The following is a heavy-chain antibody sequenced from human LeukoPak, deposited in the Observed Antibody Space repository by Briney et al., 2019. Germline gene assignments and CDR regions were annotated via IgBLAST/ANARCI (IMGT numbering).Heavy chain of an antibody. CDR1: GFTFSSYE. CDR3: ARAGGILTGYFKGGIRDYSYYYMDV. J-gene: IGHJ6*03. V-gene: IGHV3-48*03. CDR2: ISSSGSTI. Sequence: GGSLRLSCAASGFTFSSYEMNWVRQAPGKGLEWVSYISSSGSTIYYADSVKGRFTISRDNAKNSLYLQMNSLRAEDTAVYYCARAGGILTGYFKGGIRDYSYYYMDVWGKGTTVTISS. D-gene: IGHD3-9*01.